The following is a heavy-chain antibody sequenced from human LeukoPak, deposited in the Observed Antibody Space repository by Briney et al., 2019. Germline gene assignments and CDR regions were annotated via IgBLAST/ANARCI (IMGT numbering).Heavy chain of an antibody. J-gene: IGHJ4*02. CDR3: ARSIVGAQLYFDY. CDR1: GGSISSSSYY. Sequence: SETLSLTCTVSGGSISSSSYYWGWIRQPPGKGLEWIGSIYYSGSTNYNPSLKSRVTISVDTSKNQFSLKLSSVTAADTAVYYCARSIVGAQLYFDYWGQGTLVTVSS. D-gene: IGHD1-26*01. V-gene: IGHV4-39*07. CDR2: IYYSGST.